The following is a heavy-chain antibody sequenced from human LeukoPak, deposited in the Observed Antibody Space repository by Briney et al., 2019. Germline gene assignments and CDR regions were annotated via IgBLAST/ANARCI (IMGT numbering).Heavy chain of an antibody. D-gene: IGHD5-12*01. J-gene: IGHJ4*02. CDR3: ARGGYSGKDYNN. V-gene: IGHV4-59*01. CDR1: GGSMNTYY. CDR2: IYHSGST. Sequence: PSETLSLTCTVSGGSMNTYYWTWLRQPPGKGLEWIGYIYHSGSTNYNPSLKSRVTISVDTSKNQFSLNLSSVTAADTAVYYCARGGYSGKDYNNWGQGTLVTVSS.